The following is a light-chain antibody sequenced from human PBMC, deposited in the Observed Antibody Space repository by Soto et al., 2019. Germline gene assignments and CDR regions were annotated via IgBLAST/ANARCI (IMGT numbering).Light chain of an antibody. V-gene: IGKV1-39*01. CDR2: AAS. CDR3: QQSYSTRQYN. J-gene: IGKJ2*01. Sequence: DIQMTQSPSSLSASVGDRVTITCRASQSITSSLNWYQQKPGKAPKLLIYAASSLQSGVPSRFSGSGSGTDFTLTISSLQPEDVATYYCQQSYSTRQYNFGQGTKADI. CDR1: QSITSS.